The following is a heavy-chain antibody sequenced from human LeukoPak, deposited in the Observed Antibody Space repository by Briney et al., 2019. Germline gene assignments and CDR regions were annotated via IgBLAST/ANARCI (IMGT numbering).Heavy chain of an antibody. CDR2: ISSSSSYI. Sequence: PGGSLRLSCAASGFTFSSYTMNWVRQAPGKGLEWVSSISSSSSYIYYADSVKGRFTISRDNAKNSLNLQMNSLRAEDTAVYYCARDRNYNGSGSPLDYWGQGTLVTVSS. V-gene: IGHV3-21*01. J-gene: IGHJ4*02. D-gene: IGHD3-10*01. CDR3: ARDRNYNGSGSPLDY. CDR1: GFTFSSYT.